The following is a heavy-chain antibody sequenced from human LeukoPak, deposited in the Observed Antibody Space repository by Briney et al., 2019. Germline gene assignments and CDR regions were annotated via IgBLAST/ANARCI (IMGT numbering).Heavy chain of an antibody. Sequence: GGSLRLSCAASGFTFSSYGMHWVRQAPGKGLEWVSFIRYDGSNKYYADSVKGRSTISRDNSKNTLYLQMNSLRAEDTAVYYCARAGSGWYYYYYYMDVWGKGTTVTISS. CDR1: GFTFSSYG. V-gene: IGHV3-30*02. CDR3: ARAGSGWYYYYYYMDV. CDR2: IRYDGSNK. J-gene: IGHJ6*03. D-gene: IGHD6-19*01.